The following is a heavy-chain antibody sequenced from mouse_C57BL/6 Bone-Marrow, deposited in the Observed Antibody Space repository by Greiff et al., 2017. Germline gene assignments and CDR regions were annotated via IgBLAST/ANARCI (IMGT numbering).Heavy chain of an antibody. Sequence: EVHLVESGGGLVKPGGSLKLSCAASGFTFSSYTMSWVRQTPEKRLEWVATLSGGGGNTYYPDSVKGRFTISRDNAKNTLYLQMSSLRSEDTALYYCARSPFAYWGQGTLVTVSA. J-gene: IGHJ3*01. CDR2: LSGGGGNT. CDR1: GFTFSSYT. CDR3: ARSPFAY. V-gene: IGHV5-9*01.